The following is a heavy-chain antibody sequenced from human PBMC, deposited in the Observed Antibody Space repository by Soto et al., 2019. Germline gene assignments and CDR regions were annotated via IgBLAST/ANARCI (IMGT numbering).Heavy chain of an antibody. CDR2: IVPVFPSV. V-gene: IGHV1-69*18. CDR3: AREMPSTAAAYFYYGLNV. Sequence: QVQLVQSWAEVKRPGSSVKVSCKASGGAFNNYAIYWVRQAPGQGLEWLGTIVPVFPSVYYAPRFQGRLKITADGSTDTVYMMLTSLKSEATAVYYCAREMPSTAAAYFYYGLNVWGQGNSVTVSS. J-gene: IGHJ6*02. CDR1: GGAFNNYA. D-gene: IGHD6-13*01.